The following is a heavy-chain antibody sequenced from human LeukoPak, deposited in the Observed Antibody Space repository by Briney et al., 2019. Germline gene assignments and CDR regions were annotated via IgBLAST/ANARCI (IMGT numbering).Heavy chain of an antibody. Sequence: PSGGSLRLSCTASGFTFSTYLMHWVRQAPGKGLVWVSRMNSDGSSTDYADSVKGRFTISRDNAKNTLYLQMNSMRAEDTAVYYCARDPPGEGVDYWGQGTLVTVSS. CDR2: MNSDGSST. D-gene: IGHD2-21*01. V-gene: IGHV3-74*01. CDR1: GFTFSTYL. CDR3: ARDPPGEGVDY. J-gene: IGHJ4*02.